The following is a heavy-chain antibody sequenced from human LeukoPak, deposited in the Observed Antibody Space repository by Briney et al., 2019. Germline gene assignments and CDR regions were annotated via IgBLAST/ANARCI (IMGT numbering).Heavy chain of an antibody. J-gene: IGHJ6*02. CDR1: GFSFSTHS. D-gene: IGHD2-21*01. CDR3: ARDVWRRAFYYAMDV. CDR2: ISWYSGNI. V-gene: IGHV3-20*04. Sequence: GGSLRLSRTASGFSFSTHSMTSVRQAPGRGLGWVSSISWYSGNIGYADSVKGRFSISRDNAKNTLYLEMNSLRTDDTALYFCARDVWRRAFYYAMDVWGQGTTVAVSS.